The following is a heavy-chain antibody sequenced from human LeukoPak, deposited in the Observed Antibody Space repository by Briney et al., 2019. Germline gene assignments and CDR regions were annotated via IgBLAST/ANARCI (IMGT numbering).Heavy chain of an antibody. J-gene: IGHJ4*02. CDR3: ARALMAYYDILTGYYNISPFDY. CDR2: IIPIFGTA. Sequence: SVKVSCKASGGAFSSYAISWVRQAPGQGLEWMGGIIPIFGTANYAQKFQGRVTITADESTSTAYMELSSLRSEDTAVYYCARALMAYYDILTGYYNISPFDYWGQGTLVTVSS. CDR1: GGAFSSYA. V-gene: IGHV1-69*13. D-gene: IGHD3-9*01.